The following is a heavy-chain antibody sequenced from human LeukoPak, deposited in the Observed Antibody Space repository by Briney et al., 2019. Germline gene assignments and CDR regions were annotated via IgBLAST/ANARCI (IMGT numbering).Heavy chain of an antibody. D-gene: IGHD1-26*01. V-gene: IGHV4-59*12. CDR3: ARGPPPDSGSYRAFDI. J-gene: IGHJ3*02. CDR2: IYYSGST. Sequence: SETLSLTCTVSGGSISSYYWSWIRQPPGKGLEWIGYIYYSGSTNYNPSLKSRVTISVDTSKNQFSLKLSSVTAADTAVYYCARGPPPDSGSYRAFDIWGQGTMVTVSS. CDR1: GGSISSYY.